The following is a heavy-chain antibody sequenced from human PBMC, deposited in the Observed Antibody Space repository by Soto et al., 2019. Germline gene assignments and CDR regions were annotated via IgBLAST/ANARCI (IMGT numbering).Heavy chain of an antibody. V-gene: IGHV1-69*13. CDR3: VRDCGAKLSSS. D-gene: IGHD6-13*01. CDR1: GGTFSSYR. J-gene: IGHJ4*02. Sequence: SVKVSCKASGGTFSSYRINWVRQAPGQGLEWVGGIVPIRRTADYTQTFQGRVSITADESXRTSYMELRSLRSQDTAVYYWVRDCGAKLSSSWGQGTLVTVCS. CDR2: IVPIRRTA.